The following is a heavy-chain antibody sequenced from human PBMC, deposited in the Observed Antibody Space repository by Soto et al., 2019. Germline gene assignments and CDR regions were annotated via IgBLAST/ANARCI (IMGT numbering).Heavy chain of an antibody. Sequence: GGSLRLSCAASGFTFSSYWMSWVRQAPGKGLEWVANIKQDGSEKYYVDSXXXXXXXXXXXXXXXXXXXXXXXXXXXXXXXXCARDAPPLWYYFDYWGQGTLVTVSS. CDR3: ARDAPPLWYYFDY. D-gene: IGHD3-10*01. V-gene: IGHV3-7*01. CDR2: IKQDGSEK. J-gene: IGHJ4*02. CDR1: GFTFSSYW.